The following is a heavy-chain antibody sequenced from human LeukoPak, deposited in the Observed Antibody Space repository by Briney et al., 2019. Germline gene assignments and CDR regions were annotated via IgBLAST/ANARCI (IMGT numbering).Heavy chain of an antibody. V-gene: IGHV3-7*01. D-gene: IGHD3-3*01. CDR2: IKLDVSET. Sequence: GGSLRLSCAASGFTFSSYWMTWVRQAPGKGLEWVANIKLDVSETYYVDSVRGRFTISRDNTKNSLYLQMNRLRTEDTAVYYCAKGGVGWGQGTLVTVSS. CDR1: GFTFSSYW. J-gene: IGHJ4*02. CDR3: AKGGVG.